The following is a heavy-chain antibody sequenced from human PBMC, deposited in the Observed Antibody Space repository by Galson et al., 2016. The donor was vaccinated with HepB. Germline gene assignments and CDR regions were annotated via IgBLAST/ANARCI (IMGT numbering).Heavy chain of an antibody. CDR2: IHNVGST. D-gene: IGHD3-9*01. J-gene: IGHJ3*01. Sequence: SLSLSCAASGFIVSYNYMSWARQAPGKGLEWVSVIHNVGSTYYIDSVKGRFTIARDNSKNTLYLQMNSLRAEDTAVYYCARVYGGDWLNLHTLDVWGQGAMVTVSA. CDR3: ARVYGGDWLNLHTLDV. V-gene: IGHV3-53*01. CDR1: GFIVSYNY.